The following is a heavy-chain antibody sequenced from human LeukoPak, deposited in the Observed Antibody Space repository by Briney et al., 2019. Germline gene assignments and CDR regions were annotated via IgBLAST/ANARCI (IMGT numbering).Heavy chain of an antibody. J-gene: IGHJ4*02. Sequence: SQTLSLTCAISGDSVSSNSAAWNWIRQSPSRGLEWLGRTYYRSKWYNDYAVSVKSRITINPDTSKNQFSLQLNSVTPEDTAVYYCARDRKYSSSWQYYFDYWGQGTLVTVSS. D-gene: IGHD6-13*01. CDR1: GDSVSSNSAA. CDR3: ARDRKYSSSWQYYFDY. V-gene: IGHV6-1*01. CDR2: TYYRSKWYN.